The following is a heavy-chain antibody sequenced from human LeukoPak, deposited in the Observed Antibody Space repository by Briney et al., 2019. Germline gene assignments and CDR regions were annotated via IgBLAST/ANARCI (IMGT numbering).Heavy chain of an antibody. J-gene: IGHJ4*01. Sequence: GGSLRLSCAASGFTFSDYYMSWIRQAPGKGLEWVSYISSSGTTKYYADSVKGRFTISRDNAKNSLYLQMNSLRAEDTAVYYCARRIPMWELFDYWGQEPWSPSPQ. CDR3: ARRIPMWELFDY. D-gene: IGHD1-26*01. V-gene: IGHV3-11*04. CDR2: ISSSGTTK. CDR1: GFTFSDYY.